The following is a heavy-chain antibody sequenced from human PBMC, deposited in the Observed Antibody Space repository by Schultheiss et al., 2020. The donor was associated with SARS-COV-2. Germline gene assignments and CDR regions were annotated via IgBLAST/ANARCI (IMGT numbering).Heavy chain of an antibody. CDR3: ASRYGDYFDY. Sequence: SQTLSLTCTVSGGSISSGSYYWSWIRQPAGKGLEWIGRIYSSGTTNYNPSLKSRVTISVDTSKNQFSLKLSSVTAADTAVYYCASRYGDYFDYWGQGTLVTVSS. J-gene: IGHJ4*02. V-gene: IGHV4-61*02. CDR2: IYSSGTT. D-gene: IGHD4-17*01. CDR1: GGSISSGSYY.